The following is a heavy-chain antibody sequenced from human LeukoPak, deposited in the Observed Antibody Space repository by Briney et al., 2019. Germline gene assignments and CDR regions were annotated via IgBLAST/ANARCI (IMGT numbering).Heavy chain of an antibody. CDR3: ARAHVLRSSSRSFQH. D-gene: IGHD6-13*01. J-gene: IGHJ1*01. CDR2: INPSSGRT. V-gene: IGHV1-2*02. CDR1: GYTFTAYF. Sequence: GASVKVSCKASGYTFTAYFIYWVRQAPGQGLEWVGWINPSSGRTNSAQKFQGRVTVTRDTSISTAYMELSSLRSGDTAVYYCARAHVLRSSSRSFQHWGQGTLVSVAS.